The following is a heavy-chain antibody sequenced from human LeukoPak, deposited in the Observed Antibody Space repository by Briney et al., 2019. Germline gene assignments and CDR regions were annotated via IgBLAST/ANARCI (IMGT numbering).Heavy chain of an antibody. Sequence: GGSLRLSCTASEFTFSSYAMTWVRQAPGKGLKWVSAISGSGGTTYYADSVKGRFTISRDNSKNTLYLQMNSLRAEDTAVYYCAKDGDDSSGYPYDAFDIWGQGTMVTVSS. D-gene: IGHD3-22*01. V-gene: IGHV3-23*01. CDR1: EFTFSSYA. J-gene: IGHJ3*02. CDR2: ISGSGGTT. CDR3: AKDGDDSSGYPYDAFDI.